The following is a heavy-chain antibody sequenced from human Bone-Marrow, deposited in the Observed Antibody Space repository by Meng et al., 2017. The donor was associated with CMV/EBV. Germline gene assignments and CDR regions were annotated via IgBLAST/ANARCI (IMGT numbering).Heavy chain of an antibody. J-gene: IGHJ4*02. V-gene: IGHV1-69*02. Sequence: SGKVSCKASGGTFSSYTISWVRQAPGQGLEWMGRIIPILGIANYAQKFQGRVTITADKSTSTAYMELSSLRSEDTAVYYCAPMYLRSNELDYWGQGTLVTVSS. D-gene: IGHD3-10*02. CDR3: APMYLRSNELDY. CDR2: IIPILGIA. CDR1: GGTFSSYT.